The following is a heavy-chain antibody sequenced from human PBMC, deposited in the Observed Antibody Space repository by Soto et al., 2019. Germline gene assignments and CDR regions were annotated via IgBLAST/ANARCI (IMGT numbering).Heavy chain of an antibody. Sequence: GGSLRLSWAASGCTFSSYSMNWVRQAPGKGLEWVSSISSSSSYIYYADSVKCRFTISRDNAKNSLYLQMNSLRAEDTAVYYCARPYYDSSGYYYYFDYWGQGPLVTVSS. CDR2: ISSSSSYI. CDR3: ARPYYDSSGYYYYFDY. V-gene: IGHV3-21*01. J-gene: IGHJ4*02. CDR1: GCTFSSYS. D-gene: IGHD3-22*01.